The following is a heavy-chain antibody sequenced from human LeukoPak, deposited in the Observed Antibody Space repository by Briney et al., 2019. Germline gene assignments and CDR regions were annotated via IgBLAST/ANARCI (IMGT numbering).Heavy chain of an antibody. Sequence: SGPTLVNPTQTLTLTCTFSGFSLSTSGVGVGCIRQPPGKALEWLALIYWNDDKRYSPSLKSRLTITKDTSKNQVVLTMTNMDPVDTATYYCAHSGTVTTPHDAFDIWGQGTMVTVSS. V-gene: IGHV2-5*01. D-gene: IGHD4-17*01. CDR2: IYWNDDK. J-gene: IGHJ3*02. CDR3: AHSGTVTTPHDAFDI. CDR1: GFSLSTSGVG.